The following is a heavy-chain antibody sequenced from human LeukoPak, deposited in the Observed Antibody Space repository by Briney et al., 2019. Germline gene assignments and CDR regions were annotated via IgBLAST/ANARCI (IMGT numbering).Heavy chain of an antibody. CDR3: GKGSTGWSRDP. V-gene: IGHV1-18*01. Sequence: ASVKVSCKASGYTFTERGISWMRHVPGQGLEWMRWISATSGNTYYAETFQDRVTMTTDASTSTAYMELRDLTVDDTAVYYCGKGSTGWSRDPWGQGTLVTVSS. J-gene: IGHJ5*02. CDR1: GYTFTERG. CDR2: ISATSGNT. D-gene: IGHD6-19*01.